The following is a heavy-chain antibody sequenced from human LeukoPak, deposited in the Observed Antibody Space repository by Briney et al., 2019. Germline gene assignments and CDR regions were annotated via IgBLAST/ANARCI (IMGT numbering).Heavy chain of an antibody. J-gene: IGHJ6*03. Sequence: ASVKVSCKASGGTFSSYAISWVRQAPGQGLEWMGGIIPIFGTANYAQKFQGRVTMTRDTSTSTVYMELSSLRSEDTAVYYCARDLYYGEAFYYYYYYMDVWGKGTTVTISS. CDR3: ARDLYYGEAFYYYYYYMDV. CDR1: GGTFSSYA. D-gene: IGHD1-26*01. V-gene: IGHV1-69*05. CDR2: IIPIFGTA.